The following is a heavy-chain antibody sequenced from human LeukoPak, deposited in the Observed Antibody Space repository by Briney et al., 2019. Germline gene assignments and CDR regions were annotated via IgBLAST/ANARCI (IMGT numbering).Heavy chain of an antibody. D-gene: IGHD5-18*01. Sequence: PGRSLRLSCAASGFTFSSYAMHWVRQAPGKGLEWVAVISYDGSNKYYADSVKGRFTISRDNSKNTLYLQMDGLRAEDTAVYYCARDQIQLWLRYYFDYWGQGTLVTVSS. J-gene: IGHJ4*02. CDR2: ISYDGSNK. CDR1: GFTFSSYA. CDR3: ARDQIQLWLRYYFDY. V-gene: IGHV3-30-3*01.